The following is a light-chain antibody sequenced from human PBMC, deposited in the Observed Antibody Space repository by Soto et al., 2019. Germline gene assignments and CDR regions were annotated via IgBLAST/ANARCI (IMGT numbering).Light chain of an antibody. CDR1: SSDVGGYDY. V-gene: IGLV2-14*01. CDR3: SSSTSSSTRV. CDR2: EVS. J-gene: IGLJ1*01. Sequence: QSARRQPAPVSGSPGDSITISCTGTSSDVGGYDYVSWYQQHPGKAPKLMIYEVSNRPSGVSNRFSGSKSGNTASLTISGLQAEEEADYYCSSSTSSSTRVFGTGTKVTVL.